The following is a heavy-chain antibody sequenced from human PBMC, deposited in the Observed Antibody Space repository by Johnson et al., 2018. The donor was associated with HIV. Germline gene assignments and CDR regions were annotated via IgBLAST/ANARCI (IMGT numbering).Heavy chain of an antibody. Sequence: QVQLVESGGGVVQPGRSLRLSCAASGFTFSTFGMHWVRQAPGKGLEWVAFISHDGSNKYYADSVKGRFTISRDNSKNTLYLQMNSLRAEDTAVYYCASGYWTDGVVYTKGDAFDIWGQGTMVTVSS. CDR1: GFTFSTFG. V-gene: IGHV3-30*03. J-gene: IGHJ3*02. CDR3: ASGYWTDGVVYTKGDAFDI. CDR2: ISHDGSNK. D-gene: IGHD2-8*01.